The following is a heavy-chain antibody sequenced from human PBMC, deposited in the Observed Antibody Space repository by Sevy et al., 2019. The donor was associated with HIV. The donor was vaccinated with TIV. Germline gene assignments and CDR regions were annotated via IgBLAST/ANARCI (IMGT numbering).Heavy chain of an antibody. CDR2: ISSSGSTI. V-gene: IGHV3-11*01. J-gene: IGHJ3*02. D-gene: IGHD3-3*02. CDR1: GFTFSDYY. Sequence: GGSLRLSCAASGFTFSDYYMSWIRQAPGKGLEWVSYISSSGSTIYYADSVKGRFTISRDNAKNSLYLQMNSLRAEDTAVYYCAREDNSMTQLPDAFDIWGQGTMVTVSS. CDR3: AREDNSMTQLPDAFDI.